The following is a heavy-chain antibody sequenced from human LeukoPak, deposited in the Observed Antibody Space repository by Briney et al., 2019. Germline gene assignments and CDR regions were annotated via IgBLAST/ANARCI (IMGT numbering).Heavy chain of an antibody. J-gene: IGHJ4*02. CDR2: IKQDGSEK. D-gene: IGHD6-19*01. V-gene: IGHV3-7*01. Sequence: PGGSLRLSCAASGFTFSSYWMSWVRQAPGKGLEWVANIKQDGSEKYYVDSVKGRFTISRDNAKNSLYLQMNSLRAEDTAVYYCARDDTSSGYYELGYWGQGTLVTVSS. CDR1: GFTFSSYW. CDR3: ARDDTSSGYYELGY.